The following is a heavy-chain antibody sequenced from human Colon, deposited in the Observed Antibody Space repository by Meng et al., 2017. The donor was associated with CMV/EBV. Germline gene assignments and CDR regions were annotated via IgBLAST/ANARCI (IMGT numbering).Heavy chain of an antibody. CDR3: ARDPSGSRVPFDY. D-gene: IGHD1-26*01. CDR1: GYTFSDYH. Sequence: GQLVQSGAEVKKPGASVKVSCKASGYTFSDYHIHCVRQAPGQGLEWMGWINSNSGATDYAQKFQGRLTMTRDTSITTVYMELSSLRSDDTAVYYCARDPSGSRVPFDYWGQGSLVTVSS. J-gene: IGHJ4*02. CDR2: INSNSGAT. V-gene: IGHV1-2*02.